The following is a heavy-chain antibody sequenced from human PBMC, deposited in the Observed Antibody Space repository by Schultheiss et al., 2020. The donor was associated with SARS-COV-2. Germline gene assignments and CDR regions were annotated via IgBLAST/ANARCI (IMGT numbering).Heavy chain of an antibody. CDR3: ARVGRLHLYYDFWSGYEDGMDV. CDR1: GDSVSSNSAA. Sequence: SQTLSLTCAISGDSVSSNSAAWNWIRQSPSRGLEWLGRTYYRSKWYNDYAVSVKSRITINPDTSKNQFSLQLNSVTPEDTAVYYCARVGRLHLYYDFWSGYEDGMDVWGQGTTVTVSS. CDR2: TYYRSKWYN. V-gene: IGHV6-1*01. D-gene: IGHD3-3*01. J-gene: IGHJ6*02.